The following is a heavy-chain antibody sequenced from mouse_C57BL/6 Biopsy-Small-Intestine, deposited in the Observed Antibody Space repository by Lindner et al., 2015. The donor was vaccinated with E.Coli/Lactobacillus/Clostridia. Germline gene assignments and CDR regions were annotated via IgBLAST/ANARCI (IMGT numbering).Heavy chain of an antibody. J-gene: IGHJ2*01. D-gene: IGHD2-14*01. Sequence: VQLQESGPVLVAPSQSLSITCTVSGFSLTSYGVHWVRQPPGKGLEWLGVIWAGGSTDYNSVLMSRLTIIKDNSKSQVFLKMNSLQTDDTAIYYCVKQRYRYGSFDYWGQGTTLTVSS. CDR2: IWAGGST. V-gene: IGHV2-9*01. CDR1: GFSLTSYG. CDR3: VKQRYRYGSFDY.